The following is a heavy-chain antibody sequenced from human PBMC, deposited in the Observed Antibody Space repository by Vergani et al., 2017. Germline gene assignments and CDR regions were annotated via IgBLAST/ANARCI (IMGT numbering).Heavy chain of an antibody. Sequence: VSCKASGGTFSSYAISWVRQAPGQGLEWMGGIIPIFGTANYAQKFQGRVTITADESTSTAYMELSSLRSEDTAVYYCARDVTTYCGGDCANDAFDIWGQGTMVTVSS. CDR3: ARDVTTYCGGDCANDAFDI. CDR1: GGTFSSYA. V-gene: IGHV1-69*01. J-gene: IGHJ3*02. D-gene: IGHD2-21*02. CDR2: IIPIFGTA.